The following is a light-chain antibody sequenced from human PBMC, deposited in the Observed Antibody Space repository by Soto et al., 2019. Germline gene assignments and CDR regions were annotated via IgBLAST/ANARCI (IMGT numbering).Light chain of an antibody. V-gene: IGKV3D-15*01. Sequence: EIVMTQSPATLSVSPGERATLAGRPRQSVGSYLAWYQQKAGQAPRLVIYDIFTRATGVPTRISGSGSGTEFTLTISSLQSEDFAVYYCQQYNNWPPVTFGQGTKVDIK. CDR2: DIF. CDR1: QSVGSY. J-gene: IGKJ1*01. CDR3: QQYNNWPPVT.